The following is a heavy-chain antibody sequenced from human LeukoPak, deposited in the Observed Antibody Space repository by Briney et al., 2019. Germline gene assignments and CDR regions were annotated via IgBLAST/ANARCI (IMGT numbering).Heavy chain of an antibody. J-gene: IGHJ4*02. CDR1: GFTFSSYE. CDR3: ARLYPAAMLGDYGGYLNY. CDR2: ISSSGSII. Sequence: AGGSLRLSCAASGFTFSSYEMNWVRQAPGKGLEWVSYISSSGSIIYYADSVKGRFTVSRDNAKNLLYLQMDSLRVEDTAVYFCARLYPAAMLGDYGGYLNYWGQGTLVTVSS. V-gene: IGHV3-48*03. D-gene: IGHD4-23*01.